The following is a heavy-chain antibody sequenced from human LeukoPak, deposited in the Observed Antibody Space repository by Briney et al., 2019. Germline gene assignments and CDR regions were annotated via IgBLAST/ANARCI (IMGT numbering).Heavy chain of an antibody. CDR2: IYSGGST. J-gene: IGHJ4*02. D-gene: IGHD3-10*01. Sequence: GGSLRLSCAASEFSVGSNYMTWVRQAPGKGLEWVSLIYSGGSTYYADSVKGRFTISRDNSKNTLYLQMNSLRAEDTAVYYCARQFGESPIDYWGRGTLVTVPS. CDR3: ARQFGESPIDY. V-gene: IGHV3-66*04. CDR1: EFSVGSNY.